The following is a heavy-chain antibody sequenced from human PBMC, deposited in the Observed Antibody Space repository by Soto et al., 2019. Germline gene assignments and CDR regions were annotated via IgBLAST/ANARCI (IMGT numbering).Heavy chain of an antibody. Sequence: KQSQTLSLPCAISGDSVSSYSAAWNWIRQSPSRGLEWLGRTYYRSKWYNDYAVSVQSRISINPDTSKNQFSLQLNSVTPEDTAVYYCARDPLDTDYDFWSGYNYNYFDPWGQGTLVTVSS. CDR1: GDSVSSYSAA. V-gene: IGHV6-1*01. CDR3: ARDPLDTDYDFWSGYNYNYFDP. D-gene: IGHD3-3*01. J-gene: IGHJ5*02. CDR2: TYYRSKWYN.